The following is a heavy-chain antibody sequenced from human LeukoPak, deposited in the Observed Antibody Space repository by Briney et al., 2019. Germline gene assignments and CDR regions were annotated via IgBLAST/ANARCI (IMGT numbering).Heavy chain of an antibody. D-gene: IGHD5-24*01. V-gene: IGHV1-69*04. Sequence: ASVKVSCKASGGSFNSYGITWVRQAPGQGLEWMGRIIPILDMSNYAQKFQGRVTITADKSTRTAYMEVSSLRSEDTAMCYCARDGGWLQTQNHYYYHGMDVWGQGTTVTVSS. CDR1: GGSFNSYG. CDR2: IIPILDMS. CDR3: ARDGGWLQTQNHYYYHGMDV. J-gene: IGHJ6*02.